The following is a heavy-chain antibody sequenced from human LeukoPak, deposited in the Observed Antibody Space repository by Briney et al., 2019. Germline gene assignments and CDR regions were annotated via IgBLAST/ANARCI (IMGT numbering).Heavy chain of an antibody. Sequence: KTSETLSLTCTVSGGSISSSSYYWGWIRQPPGKGLEWIGSVYYTGASYYNPSLKSRLTMSVDTSKSQFSLNLNSVTAADTAVYYCARGNSSSWPLDYWGQGTLVTVSS. CDR1: GGSISSSSYY. CDR2: VYYTGAS. J-gene: IGHJ4*02. CDR3: ARGNSSSWPLDY. D-gene: IGHD6-13*01. V-gene: IGHV4-39*07.